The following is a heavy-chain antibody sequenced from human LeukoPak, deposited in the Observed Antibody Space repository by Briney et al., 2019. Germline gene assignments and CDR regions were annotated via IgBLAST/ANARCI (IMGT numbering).Heavy chain of an antibody. V-gene: IGHV1-2*02. CDR1: GYTFTGYY. CDR3: ARGRLSAALGGG. D-gene: IGHD3-16*01. J-gene: IGHJ4*02. CDR2: IDPKSGGT. Sequence: ASVKVSCKASGYTFTGYYMQWVRQAPGQGLEWMGWIDPKSGGTNYAQKFQGRVTMTRDTSITTAYMELSRLRSDDTAVYYCARGRLSAALGGGWGQGTLVTVPS.